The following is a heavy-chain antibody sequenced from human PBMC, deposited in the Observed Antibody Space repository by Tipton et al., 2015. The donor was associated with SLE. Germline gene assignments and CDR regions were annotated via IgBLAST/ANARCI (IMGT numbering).Heavy chain of an antibody. D-gene: IGHD5-18*01. V-gene: IGHV3-53*04. J-gene: IGHJ4*02. Sequence: SLRLSCAASGFTFSSYAMSWVRQAPGKGLEWVSVIYGGGSKYYADSVKGRFTIPRHNSMNTLYLQMNSLSAEDTGVYYCARDRTAMGRSHFDFWGQGTLVPVSS. CDR2: IYGGGSK. CDR1: GFTFSSYA. CDR3: ARDRTAMGRSHFDF.